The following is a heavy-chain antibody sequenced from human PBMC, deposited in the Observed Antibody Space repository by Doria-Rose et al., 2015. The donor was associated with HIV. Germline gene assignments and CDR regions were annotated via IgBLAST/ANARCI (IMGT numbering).Heavy chain of an antibody. Sequence: QESGPVLVEPTETLTLTCTVSGVSLNSPGMGVSWLRQPPGKALEWLANIFSDDERSYKTSLKSRLTVSRGTSKSQVVLTMTDMDPVDTATYYCARIKSSRWYHKYYFDFWGQGTLVIVSA. CDR3: ARIKSSRWYHKYYFDF. CDR2: IFSDDER. J-gene: IGHJ4*02. D-gene: IGHD6-13*01. V-gene: IGHV2-26*01. CDR1: GVSLNSPGMG.